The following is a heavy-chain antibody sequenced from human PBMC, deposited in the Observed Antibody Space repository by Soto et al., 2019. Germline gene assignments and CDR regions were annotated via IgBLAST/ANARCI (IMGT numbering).Heavy chain of an antibody. Sequence: ASVKVSCKASGYTFTSYDINCVRQATGQGFEWMGWMNPNSGNTGYAQKFQGRVTMTRDTSITTAYMELSSLRSEDTAVYYCARGDFDWLPFDYWGQGTVVTVSS. CDR3: ARGDFDWLPFDY. CDR1: GYTFTSYD. V-gene: IGHV1-8*01. CDR2: MNPNSGNT. J-gene: IGHJ4*02. D-gene: IGHD3-9*01.